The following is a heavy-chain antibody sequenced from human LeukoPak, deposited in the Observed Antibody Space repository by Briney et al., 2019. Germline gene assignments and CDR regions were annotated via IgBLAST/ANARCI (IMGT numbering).Heavy chain of an antibody. D-gene: IGHD1-14*01. J-gene: IGHJ3*02. V-gene: IGHV1-2*04. CDR1: GYTFTTYG. Sequence: GASVKVSCKASGYTFTTYGITWMRQAPGQGLEWMGWINPDSGGTHYAQNLQGWVTMTRDTSISTAYMELSRLRSDDTAVYYCARGTLTAPRSAFDIWGQGTMVTVSS. CDR3: ARGTLTAPRSAFDI. CDR2: INPDSGGT.